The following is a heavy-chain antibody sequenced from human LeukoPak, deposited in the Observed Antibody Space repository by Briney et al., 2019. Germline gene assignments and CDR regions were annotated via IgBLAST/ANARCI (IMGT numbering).Heavy chain of an antibody. D-gene: IGHD6-6*01. CDR2: NYTSGSN. V-gene: IGHV4-61*02. Sequence: SETLSLTCTVSGGSISSGSYYWSWIRQPAGKGLEWIGRNYTSGSNNYTPSLNRRVTISVDTSKNQFSLKLSSVTAADRAVYYCEGSSSSPYRFFDYWGQGTLVTVSS. J-gene: IGHJ4*02. CDR1: GGSISSGSYY. CDR3: EGSSSSPYRFFDY.